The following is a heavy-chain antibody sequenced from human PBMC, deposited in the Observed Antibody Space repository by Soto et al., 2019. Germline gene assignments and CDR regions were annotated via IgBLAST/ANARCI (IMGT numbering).Heavy chain of an antibody. Sequence: EVQLVESGGGLVQPGGSLRLSCSASGFTFSSCAMHWVRQAPGKGLEYVSAISSNGGSTYYADSVKGRFTISRDNSKNTLYLQMSSLRAEDTAVYYCVKQDGYSYAFDIWGQGTMVTVSS. CDR3: VKQDGYSYAFDI. CDR2: ISSNGGST. V-gene: IGHV3-64D*06. D-gene: IGHD5-18*01. J-gene: IGHJ3*02. CDR1: GFTFSSCA.